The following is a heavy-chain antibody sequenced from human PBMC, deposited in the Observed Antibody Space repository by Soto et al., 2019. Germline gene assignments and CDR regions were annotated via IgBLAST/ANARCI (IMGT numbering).Heavy chain of an antibody. CDR2: IVPILGKT. V-gene: IGHV1-24*01. CDR3: ARDSCSGGSCYSGFDY. Sequence: ASVKVSCKVSGYTLTELSMHGVLQAPGKGLEWMGSIVPILGKTNYAQKFQGRATITADKSTSTAYMELSSLRSEDTAVYYCARDSCSGGSCYSGFDYWGQGTLVTVSS. D-gene: IGHD2-15*01. J-gene: IGHJ4*02. CDR1: GYTLTELS.